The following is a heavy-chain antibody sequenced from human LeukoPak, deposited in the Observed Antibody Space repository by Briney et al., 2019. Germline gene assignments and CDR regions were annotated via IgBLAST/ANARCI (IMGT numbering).Heavy chain of an antibody. V-gene: IGHV3-49*04. CDR1: GFTFGDNA. J-gene: IGHJ6*03. CDR2: IRSKAYGGTT. D-gene: IGHD4-11*01. CDR3: TKDDCSNNYYRDV. Sequence: GGSLRLSCTATGFTFGDNAMSWVRQAPGKGLEWVGFIRSKAYGGTTEYAASVKGRFTISRDDSKSIAYLQMNSLKTEDTAVYYCTKDDCSNNYYRDVWGKGTTVTVSS.